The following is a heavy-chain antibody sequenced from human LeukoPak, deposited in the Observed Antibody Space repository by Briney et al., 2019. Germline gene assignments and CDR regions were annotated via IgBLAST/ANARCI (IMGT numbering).Heavy chain of an antibody. J-gene: IGHJ4*02. CDR3: ARVTSYGHRYFDY. D-gene: IGHD4-17*01. V-gene: IGHV4-34*01. CDR2: INHSGST. Sequence: PSETLSLTCAVYGGSFSGYYWSGIRQPPGKGVEWIGEINHSGSTNYNQSLKSRVTISVDTSKNQFSLKLSSVTAADTAVYYCARVTSYGHRYFDYWGQGTLVTVSS. CDR1: GGSFSGYY.